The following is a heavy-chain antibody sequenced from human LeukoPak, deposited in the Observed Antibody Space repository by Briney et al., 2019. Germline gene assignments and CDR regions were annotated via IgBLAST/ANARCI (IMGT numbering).Heavy chain of an antibody. V-gene: IGHV3-11*06. D-gene: IGHD4-23*01. Sequence: GGSLRLSCAASGFTFSDYYMSWIRQAPGKGLEWVSSISSSSSYMNYADSVKGRFTISRDNAENSLYLQMNSLRAEDTAVYYCARDRGKTSPYYYVDVWGKGTTVTVSS. J-gene: IGHJ6*03. CDR3: ARDRGKTSPYYYVDV. CDR1: GFTFSDYY. CDR2: ISSSSSYM.